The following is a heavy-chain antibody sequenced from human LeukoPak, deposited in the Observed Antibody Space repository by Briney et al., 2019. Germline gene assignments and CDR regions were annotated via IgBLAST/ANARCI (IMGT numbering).Heavy chain of an antibody. Sequence: PSETLSLTCTVSGGSISSYYWSWIRQPAGKGLEWIGRIYTSGSTNYNPSLKSRVTMSVDTSKNQFSLELSSVTAADTAVYYCAREGLYCSSTSCYTSWFDPWGQGTLVTVSS. J-gene: IGHJ5*02. D-gene: IGHD2-2*02. CDR3: AREGLYCSSTSCYTSWFDP. CDR2: IYTSGST. V-gene: IGHV4-4*07. CDR1: GGSISSYY.